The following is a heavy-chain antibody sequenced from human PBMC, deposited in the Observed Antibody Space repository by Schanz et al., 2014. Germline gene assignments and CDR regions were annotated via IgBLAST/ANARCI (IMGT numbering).Heavy chain of an antibody. Sequence: QVQLVESGGGVVQPGRSLRLSCVASGFTFSRYDVFWVRQAPGKGLEWVAILWHDGSKKYYADSVKGRFTVSRDNSKSTLYLQLNSLRAEDTAVYYCARDFHGYGPHLDYWGQGSLVTVSS. CDR3: ARDFHGYGPHLDY. V-gene: IGHV3-33*01. CDR2: LWHDGSKK. D-gene: IGHD5-12*01. CDR1: GFTFSRYD. J-gene: IGHJ4*02.